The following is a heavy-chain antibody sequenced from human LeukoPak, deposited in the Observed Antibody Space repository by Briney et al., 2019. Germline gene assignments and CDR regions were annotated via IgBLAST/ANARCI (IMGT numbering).Heavy chain of an antibody. CDR1: GFTFSDYY. J-gene: IGHJ1*01. CDR3: ARRIAGSDTGGYFQE. Sequence: GGSLRLSCAASGFTFSDYYMSWIRQAPGKGLEWVSYIRSSSSYTKYADSVKGRFTISRDNAKNSLYLQMNSLRAEDTAVYYCARRIAGSDTGGYFQEWGQGTLATVSS. CDR2: IRSSSSYT. V-gene: IGHV3-11*06. D-gene: IGHD6-13*01.